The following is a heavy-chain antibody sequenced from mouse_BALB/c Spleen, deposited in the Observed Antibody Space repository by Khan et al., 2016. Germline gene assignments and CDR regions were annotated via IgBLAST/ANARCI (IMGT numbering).Heavy chain of an antibody. V-gene: IGHV1S136*01. J-gene: IGHJ3*01. D-gene: IGHD1-1*01. Sequence: VRLQQSGPELVKPGASVKLSCKAAGYTFTSYVMHWVKQKPGQGLEWIGYINPYNEGTKFNEKLKGKATLTSDKSSSTAYMELSSLTSEDSADYYGVRTYGYGSSTWFACWGQGTLVTVSA. CDR2: INPYNEGT. CDR1: GYTFTSYV. CDR3: VRTYGYGSSTWFAC.